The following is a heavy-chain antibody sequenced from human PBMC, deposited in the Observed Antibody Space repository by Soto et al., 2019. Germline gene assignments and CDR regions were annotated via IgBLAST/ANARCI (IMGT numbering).Heavy chain of an antibody. V-gene: IGHV3-33*01. CDR1: GFTFSSYG. CDR3: ARDPLARLGELSLYNWFDP. D-gene: IGHD3-16*02. Sequence: QVQLVESGGGVVQPGRSLRLSCAASGFTFSSYGMHWVHQAPGKGLEWVAVIWYDGSNKYYADSVKGRFTISRDNSKNTLYLQMNSLRAEDTAVYYCARDPLARLGELSLYNWFDPWGQGTLVTVSS. J-gene: IGHJ5*02. CDR2: IWYDGSNK.